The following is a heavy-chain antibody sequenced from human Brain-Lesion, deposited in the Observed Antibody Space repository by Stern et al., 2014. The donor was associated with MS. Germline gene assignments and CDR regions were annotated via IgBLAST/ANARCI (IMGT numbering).Heavy chain of an antibody. Sequence: VQLVESGPGLVKPSETLSLTCTVAGGSVSSTSYAWAWIRQPPGKGLEWIGTIYYSGNTYYRPSLKSRLTISPDTAKNPFSLQLRSVTAADTAVYYCAGEEDIRYCSGGSCTGNWFDPWGQGTLVTVSS. CDR1: GGSVSSTSYA. V-gene: IGHV4-39*01. CDR2: IYYSGNT. CDR3: AGEEDIRYCSGGSCTGNWFDP. J-gene: IGHJ5*02. D-gene: IGHD2-15*01.